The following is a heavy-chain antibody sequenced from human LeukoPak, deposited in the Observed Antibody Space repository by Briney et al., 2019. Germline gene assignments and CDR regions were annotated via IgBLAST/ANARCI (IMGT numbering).Heavy chain of an antibody. Sequence: GGSLRLSCAASGFTFSSYWMSWVRQAPGKGLEWVANIKQDGSEKYYVDSVKGRFTISRGNAKNSLYLQMNSLRAEDTAVYYCSRGGSGSYYYYYYGMDVWGQGTTVTVSS. CDR2: IKQDGSEK. D-gene: IGHD3-10*01. CDR3: SRGGSGSYYYYYYGMDV. CDR1: GFTFSSYW. V-gene: IGHV3-7*01. J-gene: IGHJ6*02.